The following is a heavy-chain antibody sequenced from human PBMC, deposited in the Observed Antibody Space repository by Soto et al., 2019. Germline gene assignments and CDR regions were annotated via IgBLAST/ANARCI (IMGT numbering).Heavy chain of an antibody. CDR1: GFSFSGHG. CDR3: AKDLGRFTIFGVANFGMDV. J-gene: IGHJ6*02. Sequence: VQLVESGGGVVQPGGSLRLPCVASGFSFSGHGIHWVRQAPNKGLEWVAVVSYDGTNKYYTDSVKGRFIISRDNSKNVLYLEMSSLRVEDSAIYYCAKDLGRFTIFGVANFGMDVWGQGATVTVSS. V-gene: IGHV3-30*18. D-gene: IGHD3-3*01. CDR2: VSYDGTNK.